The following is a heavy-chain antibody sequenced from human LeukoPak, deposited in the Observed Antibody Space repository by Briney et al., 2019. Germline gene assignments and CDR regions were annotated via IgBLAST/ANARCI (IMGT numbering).Heavy chain of an antibody. Sequence: SETLSLTCTVSGYSISSGYDWGWVRQPPGKGLEWIGSMRQSGYSFYNPSLKSRVIISMNTARNEFSLKLRSLIVADTAVYYCARDNSVEDTAWWFDPWGQGTLVTVSS. V-gene: IGHV4-38-2*02. CDR1: GYSISSGYD. D-gene: IGHD4-23*01. J-gene: IGHJ5*02. CDR2: MRQSGYS. CDR3: ARDNSVEDTAWWFDP.